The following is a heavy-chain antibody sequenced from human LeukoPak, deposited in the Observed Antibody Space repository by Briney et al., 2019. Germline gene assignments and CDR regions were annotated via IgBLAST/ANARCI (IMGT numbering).Heavy chain of an antibody. J-gene: IGHJ3*01. V-gene: IGHV1-58*01. CDR1: GFTFSTSA. CDR3: AAELYGVYTDCCTFHL. D-gene: IGHD4-17*01. Sequence: GTSVKVSCKTSGFTFSTSAVQWVRQARRQRLAWMGWIIVGSGATNYAQSLQGRFTITRDMSTNTAYMELSSLGSEDSAVYYCAAELYGVYTDCCTFHLWGQGTMVTVSS. CDR2: IIVGSGAT.